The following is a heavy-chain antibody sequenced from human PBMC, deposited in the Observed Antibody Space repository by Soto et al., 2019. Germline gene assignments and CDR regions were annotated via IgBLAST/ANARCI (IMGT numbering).Heavy chain of an antibody. V-gene: IGHV4-34*01. CDR1: GGSFSGYY. J-gene: IGHJ5*02. CDR2: INHSGST. D-gene: IGHD3-10*01. Sequence: SENPSFTSAVYGGSFSGYYWSWIRQPPGKGLEWIGEINHSGSTNYNPSLKSRVTISVDTSKNQFSLKLSSVTAADTAVYYCARARGLLLWFGVDANWFDPWGQGTLVTVSS. CDR3: ARARGLLLWFGVDANWFDP.